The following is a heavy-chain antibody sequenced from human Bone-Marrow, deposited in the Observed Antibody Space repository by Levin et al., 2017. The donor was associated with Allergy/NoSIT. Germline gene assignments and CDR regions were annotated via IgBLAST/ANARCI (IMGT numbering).Heavy chain of an antibody. CDR1: EFNLSSYS. CDR2: ISSGSIFI. Sequence: GGSLRLSCGASEFNLSSYSMNWVRQTPGKGLEWVSTISSGSIFIYYADSVKGRFTISRDTARNSVYLHMNSLRAEATAIYYCARDVRRRLDYWGQGTLVTVSS. V-gene: IGHV3-21*06. CDR3: ARDVRRRLDY. J-gene: IGHJ4*02.